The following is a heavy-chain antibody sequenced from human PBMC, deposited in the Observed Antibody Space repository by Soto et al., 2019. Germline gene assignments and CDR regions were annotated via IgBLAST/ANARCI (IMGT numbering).Heavy chain of an antibody. CDR3: VSGGRWGKPQAY. CDR2: IYYTGST. CDR1: GASIRSSDYY. V-gene: IGHV4-39*01. J-gene: IGHJ4*02. Sequence: PSETLSLTCAVSGASIRSSDYYWAWIRQPPGKGLEWIGGIYYTGSTYYTPSLKSRVSISADTSKNQFSLKLTSVTAADTAVYHCVSGGRWGKPQAYWGQGNLVTVSS. D-gene: IGHD3-16*01.